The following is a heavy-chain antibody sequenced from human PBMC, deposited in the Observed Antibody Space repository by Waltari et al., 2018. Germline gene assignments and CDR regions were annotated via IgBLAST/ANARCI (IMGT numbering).Heavy chain of an antibody. V-gene: IGHV3-30*18. CDR3: AKVGGYDYGDYRLGAFDI. D-gene: IGHD4-17*01. J-gene: IGHJ3*02. CDR1: GFTFSSYG. CDR2: ISYDGSNK. Sequence: QVQLVESGGGVVQPGRSLRLSCAASGFTFSSYGMHWVRQAPGKGLEWVAVISYDGSNKYDADSVKGRFTISRDNSKNTLYLQMNSLRAEDTAVYYCAKVGGYDYGDYRLGAFDIWGQGTMVTVSS.